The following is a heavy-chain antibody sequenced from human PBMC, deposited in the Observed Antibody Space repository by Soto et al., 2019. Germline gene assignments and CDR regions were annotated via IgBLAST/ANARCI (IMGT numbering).Heavy chain of an antibody. J-gene: IGHJ6*02. Sequence: QVQLVESGGGVVQPGRSLRLSCAASGFTFSSYGMHWVRQAPGKGLEWVAVIWYDGSNKYYADSVKGRFTISRDNSKNTLYLQMNSLRAEDTAVYYCAREGGEYYDQPSMDVWGQGTTVTVSS. D-gene: IGHD3-22*01. CDR1: GFTFSSYG. CDR3: AREGGEYYDQPSMDV. CDR2: IWYDGSNK. V-gene: IGHV3-33*01.